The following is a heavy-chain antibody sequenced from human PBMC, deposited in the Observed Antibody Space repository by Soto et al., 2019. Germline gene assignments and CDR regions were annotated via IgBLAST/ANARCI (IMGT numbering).Heavy chain of an antibody. CDR1: GFTFSMYW. V-gene: IGHV3-74*01. CDR2: ISDDGSRA. CDR3: TRGPRPSSVGTGAF. Sequence: GGSLRLSCTASGFTFSMYWMHWVRQVPGKGPEWVSRISDDGSRADYADSVKGRFTISRDNAKNTLYLEMHVLGADDTAVYYCTRGPRPSSVGTGAFWGQGTPVTVSS. J-gene: IGHJ4*02. D-gene: IGHD3-10*01.